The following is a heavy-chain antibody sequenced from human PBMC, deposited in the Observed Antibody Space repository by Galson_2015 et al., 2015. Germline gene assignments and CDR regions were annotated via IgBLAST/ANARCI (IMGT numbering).Heavy chain of an antibody. J-gene: IGHJ4*02. CDR1: GYIFTSYG. D-gene: IGHD2-2*01. CDR2: ISTYNGNT. Sequence: SVKVSCKASGYIFTSYGISWVRQAPGQGLEWMGWISTYNGNTNYAQKFQGRVTMTTDTSTNTAYMELRSLRAEDTAVYYCTKALSTSSSYLFEYWGQGNLVTVSS. CDR3: TKALSTSSSYLFEY. V-gene: IGHV1-18*01.